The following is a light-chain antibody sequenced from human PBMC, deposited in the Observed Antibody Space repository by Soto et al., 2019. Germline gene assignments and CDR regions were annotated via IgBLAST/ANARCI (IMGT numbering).Light chain of an antibody. Sequence: DIQLTQSPSVRSAYVGETVTITCRASQALSNYLAWYQQKPGKAPDLLIYSASTLQSGVPSRFSGSGSETEFSLTIRALQPEDFATYYCQQLSRYPLTFGGGTKVDI. V-gene: IGKV1-9*01. CDR3: QQLSRYPLT. J-gene: IGKJ4*01. CDR1: QALSNY. CDR2: SAS.